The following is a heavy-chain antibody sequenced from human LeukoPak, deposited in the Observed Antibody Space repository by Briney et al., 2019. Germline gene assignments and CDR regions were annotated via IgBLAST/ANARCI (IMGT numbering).Heavy chain of an antibody. Sequence: SSETLSLTCIVSRGSISSYYWSWLRQPPGKGLEWVGYIYNGGSTNYNPSLKSRVTISGDTSKNKFFLNLSSVTAADTAMYYCARGRYYYDSSGYPYNWFDPWGQGTLVTVSS. CDR2: IYNGGST. CDR1: RGSISSYY. J-gene: IGHJ5*02. D-gene: IGHD3-22*01. CDR3: ARGRYYYDSSGYPYNWFDP. V-gene: IGHV4-59*01.